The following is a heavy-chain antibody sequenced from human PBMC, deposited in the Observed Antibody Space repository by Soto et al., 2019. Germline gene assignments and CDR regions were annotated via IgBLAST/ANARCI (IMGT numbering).Heavy chain of an antibody. V-gene: IGHV5-51*01. J-gene: IGHJ6*02. CDR2: ISPDDSDT. D-gene: IGHD6-19*01. CDR1: GYSFTDYW. Sequence: PGESLKISCKGSGYSFTDYWIAWVRQMPGKGPECLGIISPDDSDTRYSPSFQGQVTISADKSINTVYLQWSSLKASDSAMYYCARQQWVGRNYFYYGMDVWGQGTTVTVSS. CDR3: ARQQWVGRNYFYYGMDV.